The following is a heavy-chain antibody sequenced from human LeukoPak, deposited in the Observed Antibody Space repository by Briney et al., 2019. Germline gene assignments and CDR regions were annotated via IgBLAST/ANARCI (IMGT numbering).Heavy chain of an antibody. V-gene: IGHV4-59*01. J-gene: IGHJ4*02. D-gene: IGHD3-22*01. CDR3: ARGQWLPVFDF. CDR2: IYYSGST. CDR1: GGSISSYY. Sequence: SETLSLTCTVSGGSISSYYWSWIRQPPGKGLEWIGFIYYSGSTNYNPSLKSRVTISVDTSKNHFSLKLSSVTAADTAVYYCARGQWLPVFDFWGQRTLVTVSS.